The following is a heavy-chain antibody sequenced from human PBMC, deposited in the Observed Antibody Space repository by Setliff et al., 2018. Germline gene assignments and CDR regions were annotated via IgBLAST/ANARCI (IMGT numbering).Heavy chain of an antibody. J-gene: IGHJ4*02. D-gene: IGHD4-17*01. V-gene: IGHV4-61*09. CDR2: IYTSWST. CDR1: DDSISSRHYY. CDR3: AGSTVTQVDY. Sequence: SETLSLTCTDSDDSISSRHYYWSWIRQPAGKGLEWLGQIYTSWSTNYNPSLKGRATLSIDASKNHFSLKLSSVTAADTAVYYCAGSTVTQVDYWGQGTLVTVSS.